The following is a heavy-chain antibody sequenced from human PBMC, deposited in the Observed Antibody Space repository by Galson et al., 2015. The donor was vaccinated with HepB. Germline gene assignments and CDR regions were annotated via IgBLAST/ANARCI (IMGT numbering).Heavy chain of an antibody. V-gene: IGHV3-64D*09. D-gene: IGHD3-3*01. CDR1: GFTFTNHA. CDR2: ISGSEHDT. J-gene: IGHJ3*01. CDR3: VRDWTYDFWSGYFGAFDL. Sequence: SLRLSCAASGFTFTNHAIHWVRQAPGKGLEYVSVISGSEHDTYYAESVKGRFSVSRDNSRNWLFLQMSSLRPEDTAVYYCVRDWTYDFWSGYFGAFDLWGQGTLVTVSS.